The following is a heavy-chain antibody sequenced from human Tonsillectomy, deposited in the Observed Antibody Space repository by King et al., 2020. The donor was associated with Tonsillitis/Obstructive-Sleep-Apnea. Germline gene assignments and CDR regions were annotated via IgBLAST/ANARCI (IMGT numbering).Heavy chain of an antibody. V-gene: IGHV4-34*01. CDR2: INHSGST. CDR3: ARGGNLDSFDI. J-gene: IGHJ3*02. CDR1: GGSFSVYY. D-gene: IGHD4-23*01. Sequence: VQLQQWGAGLLKASETLSLTCAADGGSFSVYYWTWIRQPPEKGLEWMGEINHSGSTNYNPSLKSRVTISVDTSKNQFSLKLSSVTAADTAVYYCARGGNLDSFDIWGQGTMVTVSS.